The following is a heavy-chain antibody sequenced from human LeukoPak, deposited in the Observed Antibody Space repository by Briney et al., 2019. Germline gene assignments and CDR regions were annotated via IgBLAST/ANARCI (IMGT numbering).Heavy chain of an antibody. Sequence: GGSLRLSCAASGFPFSSYSMNWVRQAPGKGLEWVSYISSSTSTIYYADSVKGRFTISRDNAKNLLYLQMNSLRDEDTAVYYCARGWREFYFEYWGQGNLVTVSS. J-gene: IGHJ4*02. CDR2: ISSSTSTI. CDR3: ARGWREFYFEY. CDR1: GFPFSSYS. V-gene: IGHV3-48*02. D-gene: IGHD3-3*01.